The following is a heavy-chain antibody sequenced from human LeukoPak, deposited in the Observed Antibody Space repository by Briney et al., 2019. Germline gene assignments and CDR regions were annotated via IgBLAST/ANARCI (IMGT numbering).Heavy chain of an antibody. CDR1: GFTFSRYA. V-gene: IGHV3-30*04. Sequence: GGSLRLSCAASGFTFSRYAMHWVRQAPGKGLEWVALISYDGSNKYYADSVKGRFTISRDNSKNTLYLQMNSLRAEDTAVYYCAKDRLDRITSYWGQGTLVTVSS. CDR3: AKDRLDRITSY. D-gene: IGHD3-10*01. CDR2: ISYDGSNK. J-gene: IGHJ4*02.